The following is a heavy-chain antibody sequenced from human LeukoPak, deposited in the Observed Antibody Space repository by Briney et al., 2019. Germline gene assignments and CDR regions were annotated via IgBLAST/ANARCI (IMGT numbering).Heavy chain of an antibody. Sequence: GGSLRLSCAASGFTFSSYGMHWVRQAPGKGLEWVAFIRYDGSNKYYADSVKGRFTISRDNSKNTLYLQMNSLRAEDTAVYYCARVGDSSSWSHSYFFDYWGQGTLVTVSS. CDR2: IRYDGSNK. CDR3: ARVGDSSSWSHSYFFDY. CDR1: GFTFSSYG. J-gene: IGHJ4*02. V-gene: IGHV3-30*02. D-gene: IGHD6-13*01.